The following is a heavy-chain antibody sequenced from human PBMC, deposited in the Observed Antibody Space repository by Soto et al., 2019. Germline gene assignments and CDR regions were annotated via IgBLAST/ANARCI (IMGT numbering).Heavy chain of an antibody. CDR3: AKERSSGWSFDY. CDR1: GFTFSTYA. V-gene: IGHV3-23*01. D-gene: IGHD6-19*01. J-gene: IGHJ4*02. Sequence: EVPLLESGGGLVQPGGSLRLSCAASGFTFSTYAMNWVRQAPGKGLEWVSGISGSGDSTYYADSVKGRFTVSRDNSKTTLYLQMNSLRGEDTAVFYCAKERSSGWSFDYWGQGTLVTVSP. CDR2: ISGSGDST.